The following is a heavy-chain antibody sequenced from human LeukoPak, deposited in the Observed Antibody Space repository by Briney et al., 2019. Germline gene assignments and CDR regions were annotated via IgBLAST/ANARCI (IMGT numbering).Heavy chain of an antibody. Sequence: ASVKVSCKASGYTFTSYDINWVRQATGQGLEWMGGFDPEDGETIYAQKFQGRVTMTEDTSTDTAYMELSSLRSEDTAVYYCATSPYHWGQGTLVTVSS. V-gene: IGHV1-24*01. CDR3: ATSPYH. CDR2: FDPEDGET. CDR1: GYTFTSYD. J-gene: IGHJ4*02.